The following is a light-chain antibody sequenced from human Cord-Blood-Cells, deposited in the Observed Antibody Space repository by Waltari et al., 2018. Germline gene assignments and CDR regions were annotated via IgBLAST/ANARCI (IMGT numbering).Light chain of an antibody. CDR3: QQSYSTPYT. V-gene: IGKV1-39*01. Sequence: IQMTQSPSSLSASVGDRVTITCRGSQSISSYLNWYQQKPGKAPKLLIYAASSLQSGVPSRFSGSGSGTDFTLTISSLQPEDFATYYCQQSYSTPYTFGQGTKLEIK. CDR1: QSISSY. J-gene: IGKJ2*01. CDR2: AAS.